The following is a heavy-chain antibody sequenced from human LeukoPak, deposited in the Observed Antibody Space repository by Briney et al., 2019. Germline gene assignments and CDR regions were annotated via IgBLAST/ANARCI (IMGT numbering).Heavy chain of an antibody. D-gene: IGHD1-20*01. CDR1: GGTFSSYA. J-gene: IGHJ6*02. Sequence: ASVKVSCKASGGTFSSYAISWVRQAPGQGLEWMGRIIPILGIANYAQKFQGRVTITADKSTSTAYMELSSLRSEDTAVYYCARVRLYNWNAPIGYGMDVWGQGTTVTVSS. V-gene: IGHV1-69*04. CDR2: IIPILGIA. CDR3: ARVRLYNWNAPIGYGMDV.